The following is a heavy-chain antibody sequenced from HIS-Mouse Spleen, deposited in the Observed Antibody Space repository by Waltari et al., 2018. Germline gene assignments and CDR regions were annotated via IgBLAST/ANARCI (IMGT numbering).Heavy chain of an antibody. Sequence: QVQLQQWGAGLLKPSETLSLTCAVYGGSLSGYYWSWIRQPPGKGLEWIGEINHSGSTNYNPSLKSRVTISVDTSKNQFSLKLSSVTAADTAVYYCAGYNWNYGTDYWGQGTLVTVSS. CDR2: INHSGST. V-gene: IGHV4-34*01. CDR3: AGYNWNYGTDY. CDR1: GGSLSGYY. J-gene: IGHJ4*02. D-gene: IGHD1-7*01.